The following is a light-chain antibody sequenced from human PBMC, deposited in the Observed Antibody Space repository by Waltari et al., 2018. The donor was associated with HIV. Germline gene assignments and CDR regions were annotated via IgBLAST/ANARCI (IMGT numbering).Light chain of an antibody. J-gene: IGLJ2*01. CDR3: GTWDNRVGVGV. CDR1: SSNIATNF. V-gene: IGLV1-51*01. Sequence: QSVLTQPPSVSAAPGQKVTISCSGSSSNIATNFVSWYQQLPGTAPSLLIFENAKRPWGIPGRFAGSTSGTSATLGIAVLHTGDEADYYCGTWDNRVGVGVFGGGTKRTVL. CDR2: ENA.